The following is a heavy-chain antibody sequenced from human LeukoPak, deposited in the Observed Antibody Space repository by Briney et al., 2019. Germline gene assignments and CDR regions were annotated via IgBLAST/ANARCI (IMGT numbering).Heavy chain of an antibody. CDR2: IYYSGST. CDR3: ARYTVTTFLFDY. J-gene: IGHJ4*02. Sequence: SETLSLTCTVSSGSITSYYWSWIRQPPGKALEWIGYIYYSGSTNYNPSLKSRVTISVDTSKNQFSLNLSSVTAADTAVYYCARYTVTTFLFDYWGQGTLVTVSS. D-gene: IGHD4-17*01. CDR1: SGSITSYY. V-gene: IGHV4-59*01.